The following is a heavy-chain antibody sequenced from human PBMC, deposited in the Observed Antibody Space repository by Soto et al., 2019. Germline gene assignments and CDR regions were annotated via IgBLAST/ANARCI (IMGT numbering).Heavy chain of an antibody. D-gene: IGHD1-20*01. CDR1: GFTFSTYW. J-gene: IGHJ4*02. Sequence: PGGSLRLSCAASGFTFSTYWMTWVRQAPGKGLEWVANIKQDGRENYYVDSVKGRFTVSRDNARNSLYLQRNSLRAEDTAVYYCARVIGIYTPDYWGRGTLVTVSS. V-gene: IGHV3-7*04. CDR3: ARVIGIYTPDY. CDR2: IKQDGREN.